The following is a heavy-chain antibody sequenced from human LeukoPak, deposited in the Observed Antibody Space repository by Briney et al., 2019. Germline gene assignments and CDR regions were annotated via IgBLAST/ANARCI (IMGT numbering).Heavy chain of an antibody. D-gene: IGHD5-12*01. J-gene: IGHJ4*02. V-gene: IGHV4-59*01. CDR2: IYYSGST. CDR1: GGSLSSYY. Sequence: ASETLSLTCTVSGGSLSSYYWSWIRQPPGKGLGRVGYIYYSGSTNYNPALNSRVTISVDTSKTQFSLKLNSVTAAATAVYYCARVSGYDWESFYDYWGQGTLVTVSS. CDR3: ARVSGYDWESFYDY.